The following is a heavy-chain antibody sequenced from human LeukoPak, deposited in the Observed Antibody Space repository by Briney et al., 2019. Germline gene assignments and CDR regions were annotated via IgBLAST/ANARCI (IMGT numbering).Heavy chain of an antibody. J-gene: IGHJ6*01. CDR3: ARAPPYYYDSRGYHYERGNYYYGMDV. D-gene: IGHD3-22*01. CDR1: GFSFSSNW. CDR2: IKRDGSQK. V-gene: IGHV3-7*01. Sequence: GGSLRLSCAAPGFSFSSNWMGWVRQAPGKGLEWVAHIKRDGSQKYYLDSVKGRFTISRDNAKNSLYLQMNSLRVEDTAVYYCARAPPYYYDSRGYHYERGNYYYGMDVWGQGTTVIVSS.